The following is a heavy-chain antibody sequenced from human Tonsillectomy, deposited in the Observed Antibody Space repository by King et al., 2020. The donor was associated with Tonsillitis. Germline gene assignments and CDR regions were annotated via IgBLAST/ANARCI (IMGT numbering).Heavy chain of an antibody. CDR1: RFTFSSYA. V-gene: IGHV3-30-3*01. CDR3: ARASSKYCSGGSCYSSPFDY. J-gene: IGHJ4*02. D-gene: IGHD2-15*01. Sequence: VQLVESGGGVVQPGRSLRLSCAASRFTFSSYAMHWVRQAPGEGQEWVTLISYDGSNKYYADSVKGRFTISRDNSKNTLYLQMNSLRAEDTAVYYCARASSKYCSGGSCYSSPFDYWGQGTLVTVSS. CDR2: ISYDGSNK.